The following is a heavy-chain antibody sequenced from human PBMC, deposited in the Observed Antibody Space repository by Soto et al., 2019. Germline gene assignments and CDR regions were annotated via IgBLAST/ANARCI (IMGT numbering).Heavy chain of an antibody. J-gene: IGHJ3*02. CDR1: GYDFTSYG. V-gene: IGHV1-18*01. CDR3: ARGRIVASIHDAFEI. D-gene: IGHD2-21*01. CDR2: ISAYNGKR. Sequence: QGQLSQSGDEVKKPGASVRVSCRASGYDFTSYGISWVRQAPGQGLEWVSWISAYNGKRDTAQKFQGRVIMTLDTSTDTAHMELGDLTSADTAVYYCARGRIVASIHDAFEIWGQGTMVAVSS.